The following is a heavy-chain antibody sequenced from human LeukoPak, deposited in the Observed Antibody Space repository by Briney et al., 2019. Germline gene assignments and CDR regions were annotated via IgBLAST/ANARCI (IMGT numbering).Heavy chain of an antibody. CDR2: IYYSGST. CDR1: GFTFSSYA. J-gene: IGHJ4*02. V-gene: IGHV4-59*01. D-gene: IGHD1-26*01. CDR3: ARGREWEPKVFDY. Sequence: GSLRLSCAASGFTFSSYAMSWVRQAPGKGLEWIGYIYYSGSTNYNPSLKSRVTISVDTSKNQFSLKLSSVTAADTAVYYCARGREWEPKVFDYWGQGTLVTVSS.